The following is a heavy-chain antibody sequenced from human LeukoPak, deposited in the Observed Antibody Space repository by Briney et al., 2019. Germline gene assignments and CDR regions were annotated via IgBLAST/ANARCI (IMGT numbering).Heavy chain of an antibody. CDR3: AKALFGVVISYFDY. CDR2: ISASGDYI. Sequence: PGGSLRLSCAASEFTFSHYTMNWVRQAPGKGLEWVSSISASGDYIYYADSVKGRFTISRDNSKNTLYLQMNSLRAEDTAVYYCAKALFGVVISYFDYWGQGTLVTVSS. J-gene: IGHJ4*02. D-gene: IGHD3-3*01. CDR1: EFTFSHYT. V-gene: IGHV3-21*01.